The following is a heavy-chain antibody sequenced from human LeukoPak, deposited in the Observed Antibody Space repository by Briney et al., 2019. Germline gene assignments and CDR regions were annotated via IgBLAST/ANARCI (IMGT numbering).Heavy chain of an antibody. CDR1: GYSISSGYY. D-gene: IGHD6-13*01. CDR3: ARGLPGGQLSRYDY. Sequence: SXTLSLTCSVSGYSISSGYYWGWIRPPPGKGLEWMGIIYQSGKTYCNPSLESRVTISVDTSKNQLSLKMNSMTAADTAMYYCARGLPGGQLSRYDYWGQGTLVTVSS. V-gene: IGHV4-38-2*02. CDR2: IYQSGKT. J-gene: IGHJ4*02.